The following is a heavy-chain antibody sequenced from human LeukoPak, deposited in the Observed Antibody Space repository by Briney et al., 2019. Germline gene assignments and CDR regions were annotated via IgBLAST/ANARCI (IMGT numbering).Heavy chain of an antibody. CDR2: ISGSGGST. D-gene: IGHD3-16*01. V-gene: IGHV3-23*01. CDR3: AKGYYDYVWGSYCFDY. CDR1: GFTFSSYA. Sequence: GSLRLSCAASGFTFSSYAMSWVRQAPGKGLEWVSAISGSGGSTYYADSVKGRFTISRDNSRDTLYLQMNSLRAEDTAVYYCAKGYYDYVWGSYCFDYWGQGTLVTVSS. J-gene: IGHJ4*02.